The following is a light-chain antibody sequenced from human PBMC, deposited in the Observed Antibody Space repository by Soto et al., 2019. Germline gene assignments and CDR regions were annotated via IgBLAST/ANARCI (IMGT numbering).Light chain of an antibody. CDR2: GAS. CDR1: ESLSSAY. J-gene: IGKJ1*01. Sequence: EILLTQSPGTLSLSPGERATLSCGASESLSSAYLAWYQQKPGQAPRLLLYGASTRATGIPDSLSGSGSGTEFTLTISRLAPEDFAVYYCQQYGSPGTFGHGTKVDIK. V-gene: IGKV3-20*01. CDR3: QQYGSPGT.